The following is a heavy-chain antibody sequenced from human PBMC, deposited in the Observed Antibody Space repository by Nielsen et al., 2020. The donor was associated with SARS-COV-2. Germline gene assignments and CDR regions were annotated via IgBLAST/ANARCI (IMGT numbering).Heavy chain of an antibody. Sequence: GGSLRLSCAASGFTFSSYSMNWVRQAPGKGLEWVSSISSSSSYIYYADSVKGRFTISRDNAKNSLYLQMNSLRAEDTAVYYCARDGGGTGGYYDILTGYSNWGQGTLVTVSS. CDR1: GFTFSSYS. CDR2: ISSSSSYI. V-gene: IGHV3-21*01. CDR3: ARDGGGTGGYYDILTGYSN. J-gene: IGHJ4*02. D-gene: IGHD3-9*01.